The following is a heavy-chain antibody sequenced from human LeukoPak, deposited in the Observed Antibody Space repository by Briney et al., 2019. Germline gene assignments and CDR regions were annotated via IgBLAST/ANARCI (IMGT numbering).Heavy chain of an antibody. J-gene: IGHJ6*03. CDR2: IIPIFGTA. V-gene: IGHV1-69*06. D-gene: IGHD1-14*01. CDR3: ARVPEEVTKYYYYYYMDV. Sequence: ASVKVSCKASGGTFSSYAISWVRQAPGQGLEWMGGIIPIFGTANYAQKFQGRVTITADKSTSTAYMELSSLRSEDTAVYYCARVPEEVTKYYYYYYMDVWGKGTTVTVSS. CDR1: GGTFSSYA.